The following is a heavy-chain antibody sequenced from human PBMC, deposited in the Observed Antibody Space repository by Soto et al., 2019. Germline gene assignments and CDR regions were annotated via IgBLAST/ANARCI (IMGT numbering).Heavy chain of an antibody. CDR1: GGSIASHNCY. CDR2: IYYTGST. Sequence: SETLSLTCNVSGGSIASHNCYGAWIRQPPGKGLEWIGSIYYTGSTYYSPSLKSRVTISVDTSKNQFSLSLTSVTASDTAVYYCARHRGIDYSSSRRYTGAWFDPWGQGTMVTVSS. V-gene: IGHV4-39*01. J-gene: IGHJ5*02. CDR3: ARHRGIDYSSSRRYTGAWFDP. D-gene: IGHD6-13*01.